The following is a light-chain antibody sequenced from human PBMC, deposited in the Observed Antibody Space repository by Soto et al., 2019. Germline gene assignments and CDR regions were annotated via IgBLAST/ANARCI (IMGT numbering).Light chain of an antibody. CDR2: DAS. Sequence: AIQLTQSPSSLSASVGDRVTITCRASQGIDSYLSWYQQRPGKVPQLLIYDASSWAGGVPSRFTGSGSGTEFTLTINSLQPDDFATYYCQQYSVYWTFGQGTKVDIK. J-gene: IGKJ1*01. CDR3: QQYSVYWT. CDR1: QGIDSY. V-gene: IGKV1-13*02.